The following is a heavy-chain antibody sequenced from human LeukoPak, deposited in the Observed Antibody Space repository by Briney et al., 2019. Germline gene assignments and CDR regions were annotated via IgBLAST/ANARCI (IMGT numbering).Heavy chain of an antibody. D-gene: IGHD5-18*01. CDR2: IYYSGGN. V-gene: IGHV4-59*12. Sequence: SETLSLTRTVSGGSISSYYWSWIRQPPGKGLEWIGNIYYSGGNKYNPSLKSRVTMSVDTSKNQFSLKLSSVTAADTAVYYCARDSVGYSYGYDYYYMDVWGKGTTVTVSS. CDR1: GGSISSYY. CDR3: ARDSVGYSYGYDYYYMDV. J-gene: IGHJ6*03.